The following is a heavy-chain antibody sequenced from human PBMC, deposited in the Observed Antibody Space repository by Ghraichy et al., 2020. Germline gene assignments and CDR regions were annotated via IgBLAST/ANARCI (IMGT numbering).Heavy chain of an antibody. V-gene: IGHV4-39*07. Sequence: SETLSLTCSVSGDSVSSSPYYWGWVRQPPGLGLEWITSIYLTGTTYHNPSLKGRVTMSVDTSPNQFSLRLTTVTAAAAAVYYCARGRPPLRGSYPDAFVIWGQGTMITVAS. CDR3: ARGRPPLRGSYPDAFVI. D-gene: IGHD3-16*02. CDR1: GDSVSSSPYY. CDR2: IYLTGTT. J-gene: IGHJ3*02.